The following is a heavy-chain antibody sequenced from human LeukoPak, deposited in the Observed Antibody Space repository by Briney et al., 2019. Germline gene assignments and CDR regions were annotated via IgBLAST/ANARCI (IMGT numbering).Heavy chain of an antibody. D-gene: IGHD3-22*01. CDR3: ARQLEYYYDSSGYKY. CDR1: GGSISSYY. V-gene: IGHV4-59*08. J-gene: IGHJ4*02. CDR2: IYHSGST. Sequence: SETLSLTCTVSGGSISSYYWSWIRQPPGKGLEWIGSIYHSGSTYYNPSLKSRVTISVDTSKNQFSLKLNSVTAADTAVYYCARQLEYYYDSSGYKYWGQGTLVTVSS.